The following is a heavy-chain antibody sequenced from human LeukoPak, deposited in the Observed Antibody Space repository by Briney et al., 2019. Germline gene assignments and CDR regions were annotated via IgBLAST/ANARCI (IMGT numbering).Heavy chain of an antibody. CDR3: AKEYPLAMVLDY. CDR1: GFTFSSYE. CDR2: ISSSGSTI. Sequence: GGSLRLSCAASGFTFSSYEMNWVRQAPGKGLEWVSYISSSGSTIYYADSVKGRFTISRDNAKNSLYLQMNSLRAEDTAVYYCAKEYPLAMVLDYWGQGTLVTVSS. D-gene: IGHD5-18*01. J-gene: IGHJ4*02. V-gene: IGHV3-48*03.